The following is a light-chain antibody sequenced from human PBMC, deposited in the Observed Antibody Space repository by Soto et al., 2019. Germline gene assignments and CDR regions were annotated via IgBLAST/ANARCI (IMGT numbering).Light chain of an antibody. Sequence: TQMTQSPSTLSASVGDSVSITCRASRDIGTWLAWFQQKPGRAPNLLIYRASTLARGVPSRFSGSGSGTEFTLTISSLQPDDFATYYCQQYYSYPRTFGQGTKVDIK. CDR1: RDIGTW. CDR3: QQYYSYPRT. J-gene: IGKJ1*01. V-gene: IGKV1-5*03. CDR2: RAS.